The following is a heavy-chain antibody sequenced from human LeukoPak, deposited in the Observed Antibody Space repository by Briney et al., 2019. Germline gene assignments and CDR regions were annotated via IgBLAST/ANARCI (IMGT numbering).Heavy chain of an antibody. CDR3: ARVGRYYDSSGYYYFDY. Sequence: ASVKVSCKASGGTFSSYAISWVRQAPGQGLEWMGGIIPIFGTANYAQKFQGRVTITTDESTSTAYMELSSLRSEDTAVYYCARVGRYYDSSGYYYFDYWGQGTLVTVSS. V-gene: IGHV1-69*05. CDR2: IIPIFGTA. D-gene: IGHD3-22*01. J-gene: IGHJ4*02. CDR1: GGTFSSYA.